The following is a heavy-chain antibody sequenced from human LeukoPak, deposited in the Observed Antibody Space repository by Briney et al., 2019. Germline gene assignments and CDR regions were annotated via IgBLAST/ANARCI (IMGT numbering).Heavy chain of an antibody. CDR2: IYYSGST. Sequence: SETLSFTCTVSGGSISSYYWSWIRQPPGKGLEWIGYIYYSGSTNYNPSLKSRVTISVDTSKNQFSLKLSSVTAADTAVYYCARGRGYSYGSVWFDPWGQGTLVTVSS. J-gene: IGHJ5*02. D-gene: IGHD5-18*01. CDR1: GGSISSYY. V-gene: IGHV4-59*01. CDR3: ARGRGYSYGSVWFDP.